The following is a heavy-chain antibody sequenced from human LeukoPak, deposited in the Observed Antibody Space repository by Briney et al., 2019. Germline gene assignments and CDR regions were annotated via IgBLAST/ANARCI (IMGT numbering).Heavy chain of an antibody. J-gene: IGHJ4*02. D-gene: IGHD5-24*01. Sequence: SETLSLTCTVSGGSISSGSYYWSWIRQPPGKGLEWIGRIYTSGSTNYNPSLKSRVTISVDTSKNQFSLKLSSVTAADTAVYYCARGTKMATIDYWGQGTLVTVSS. V-gene: IGHV4-61*02. CDR2: IYTSGST. CDR3: ARGTKMATIDY. CDR1: GGSISSGSYY.